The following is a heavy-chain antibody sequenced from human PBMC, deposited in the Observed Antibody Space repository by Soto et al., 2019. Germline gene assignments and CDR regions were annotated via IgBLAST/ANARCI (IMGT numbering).Heavy chain of an antibody. CDR2: IYYSGST. Sequence: KPSETLSLTCTVSGGSISSSSYYWGWIRQPPGKGLEWIGSIYYSGSTYYNPSLKSRVTISVDTSKNQFSLKLSSVTSADTAVYYCARRYGPSFDYWGQGTLVTVSS. V-gene: IGHV4-39*07. CDR1: GGSISSSSYY. CDR3: ARRYGPSFDY. D-gene: IGHD4-17*01. J-gene: IGHJ4*02.